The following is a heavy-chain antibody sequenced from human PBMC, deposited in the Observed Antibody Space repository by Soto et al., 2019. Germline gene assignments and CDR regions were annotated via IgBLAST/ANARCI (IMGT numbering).Heavy chain of an antibody. J-gene: IGHJ4*02. V-gene: IGHV3-7*02. CDR1: AFSLIIFW. Sequence: PGGSLRLSWAASAFSLIIFWMAWVRQTGKGLEWVANINSDGSGKYYVDSVEGRFTISRDNAKNSLYLEMNSLRVEDSAVYYCVRVYRYDQNDYWGQGA. D-gene: IGHD3-16*02. CDR2: INSDGSGK. CDR3: VRVYRYDQNDY.